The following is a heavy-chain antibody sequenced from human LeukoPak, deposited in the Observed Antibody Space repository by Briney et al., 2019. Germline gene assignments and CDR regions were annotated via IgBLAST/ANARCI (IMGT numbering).Heavy chain of an antibody. J-gene: IGHJ4*02. D-gene: IGHD1-7*01. CDR3: ATGEVTGTRVAFLY. CDR1: RYTFTDYY. V-gene: IGHV1-69-2*01. CDR2: VDPEDGET. Sequence: ASVKVSCKASRYTFTDYYMHWVQQAPGKGLEWMGRVDPEDGETIYAEKFQGRVTITADTSTDTAYMELSSLRSEDTAVYYCATGEVTGTRVAFLYWGQGTLVTVSS.